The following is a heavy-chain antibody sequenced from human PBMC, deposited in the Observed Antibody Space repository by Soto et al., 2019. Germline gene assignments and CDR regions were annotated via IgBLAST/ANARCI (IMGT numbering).Heavy chain of an antibody. D-gene: IGHD1-7*01. CDR1: GGSISSYY. V-gene: IGHV4-59*01. Sequence: PSETLSLTCTVSGGSISSYYWSWIRQPPGKGLEWMGYIYYSGSTNYNPSLKSRVTISVDTSKNQFSLKLSSVTAADTAVYYCATDITGTSWFDPWGQGTLVTVSS. CDR3: ATDITGTSWFDP. J-gene: IGHJ5*02. CDR2: IYYSGST.